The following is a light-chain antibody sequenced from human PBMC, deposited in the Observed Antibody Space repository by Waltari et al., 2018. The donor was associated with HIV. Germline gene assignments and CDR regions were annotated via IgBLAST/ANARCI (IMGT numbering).Light chain of an antibody. CDR2: EDT. CDR1: SSDIGTYNV. CDR3: CSYASSTTFEV. J-gene: IGLJ1*01. Sequence: QSALTQPASVSGSPGQSITIPCTGTSSDIGTYNVVSRFQHHPGNTPKLMIYEDTKRPPGVSNRFSGSKSGNTASLTISGLQGEDEADYYCCSYASSTTFEVFGTGTKVTVL. V-gene: IGLV2-23*02.